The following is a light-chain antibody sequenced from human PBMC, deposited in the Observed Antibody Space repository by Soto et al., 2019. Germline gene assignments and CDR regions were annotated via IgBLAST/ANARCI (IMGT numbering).Light chain of an antibody. J-gene: IGKJ4*01. V-gene: IGKV3-15*01. CDR2: DIS. CDR1: QGIGDT. CDR3: QPYNNWPLT. Sequence: EVVIRQSPATLSVSPGDGATLSCRASQGIGDTLAWYQHKPGQTPRLLIYDISTRATGVPTRFSGSRSGAEFTLTINSLQSEDFAVYYCQPYNNWPLTFGGGTKVDIK.